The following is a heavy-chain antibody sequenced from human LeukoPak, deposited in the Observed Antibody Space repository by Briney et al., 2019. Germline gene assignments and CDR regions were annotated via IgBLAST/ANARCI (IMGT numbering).Heavy chain of an antibody. CDR3: ARERSYYDSSGYY. CDR2: ISSSGSTI. Sequence: GGSLRLSCAASGFTFSDYYMSWIRQAPGKGLEWVSYISSSGSTIYYADSVKSRFTISRDNAKNSLYLQMNSLRAEDTAVYYCARERSYYDSSGYYWGQGTLVTVSS. V-gene: IGHV3-11*04. CDR1: GFTFSDYY. J-gene: IGHJ4*02. D-gene: IGHD3-22*01.